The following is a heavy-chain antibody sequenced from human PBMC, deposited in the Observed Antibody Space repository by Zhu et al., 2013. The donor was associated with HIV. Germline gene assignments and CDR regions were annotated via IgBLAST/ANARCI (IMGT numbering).Heavy chain of an antibody. D-gene: IGHD6-19*01. J-gene: IGHJ5*02. CDR1: GYRFSSYW. CDR2: VYPGDSET. CDR3: ARLGSATIAMEYNWFDP. V-gene: IGHV5-51*01. Sequence: EVQLVQSGAEVKKPGESLRISCKGSGYRFSSYWIGWVRQMPGKGLEWMGLVYPGDSETXYSPSFQGQVTISADKSTSTAYLQWSSLKASDTAMYYCARLGSATIAMEYNWFDPWAREPWS.